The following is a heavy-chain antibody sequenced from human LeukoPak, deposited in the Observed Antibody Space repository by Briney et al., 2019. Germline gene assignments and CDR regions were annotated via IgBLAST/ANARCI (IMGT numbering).Heavy chain of an antibody. CDR2: ISGSGGST. CDR1: GFTFSSYA. D-gene: IGHD6-19*01. V-gene: IGHV3-23*01. Sequence: PGGSLRLSCAASGFTFSSYAMSWVRQAPGKGLEWVSAISGSGGSTYYADSVKGRFTISRDNSKNTLYLQMNSLRAEGTAVYYCAKDLSSGWYSTYDYWGQGTLVTVSS. J-gene: IGHJ4*02. CDR3: AKDLSSGWYSTYDY.